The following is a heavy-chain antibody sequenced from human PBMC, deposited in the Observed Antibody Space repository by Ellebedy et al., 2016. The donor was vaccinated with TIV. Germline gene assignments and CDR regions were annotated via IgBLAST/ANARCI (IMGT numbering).Heavy chain of an antibody. CDR1: GGTFSSYA. CDR2: IIPIFGTA. CDR3: ARSPGGIAVAGSYWYFDL. D-gene: IGHD6-19*01. J-gene: IGHJ2*01. V-gene: IGHV1-69*13. Sequence: ASVKVSCKASGGTFSSYAISWVRQAPGQGLEWMGGIIPIFGTANYAQKFQGRVTITADESTSTAYMELSSLRSADTAVYYCARSPGGIAVAGSYWYFDLWGRGTLVTVSS.